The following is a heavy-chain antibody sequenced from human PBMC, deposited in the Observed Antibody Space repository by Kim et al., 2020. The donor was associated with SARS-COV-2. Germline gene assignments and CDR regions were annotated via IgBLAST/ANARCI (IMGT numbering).Heavy chain of an antibody. V-gene: IGHV1-3*01. CDR1: GYTFTSYA. J-gene: IGHJ6*02. CDR3: ARDGGGSYYDYYYYGMDV. Sequence: ASVKVSCKASGYTFTSYAMHWVRQAPGQRLEWMGWINAGNGNTKYSQKFQGRVTITRDTSASTAYMELSSLRSEDTAVYYCARDGGGSYYDYYYYGMDVWGQGTTVTVSS. D-gene: IGHD1-26*01. CDR2: INAGNGNT.